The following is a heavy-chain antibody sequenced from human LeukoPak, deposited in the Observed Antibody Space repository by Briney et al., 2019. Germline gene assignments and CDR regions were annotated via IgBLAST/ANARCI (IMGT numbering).Heavy chain of an antibody. CDR3: ARDPFHGNRGIDY. CDR2: IYYSGRT. CDR1: AGSISSSNYY. Sequence: PSETLSLTCTVSAGSISSSNYYWGWIRQPPGKGLEWIGSIYYSGRTYYNPSLKSRVTISVNTSKKQFSLKLSSVTAADTAVYYCARDPFHGNRGIDYWGQGTLVTVSS. D-gene: IGHD2/OR15-2a*01. J-gene: IGHJ4*02. V-gene: IGHV4-39*02.